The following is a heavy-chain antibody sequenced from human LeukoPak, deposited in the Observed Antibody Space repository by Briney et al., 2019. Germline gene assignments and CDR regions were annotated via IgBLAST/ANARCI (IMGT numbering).Heavy chain of an antibody. Sequence: GASVKVSCKTSGYTFTDYNLHWVRQAPGQRLEWMGIIKPSGGDTSYAQTFQGRVFMTRDTSTSTVYMELSSLKSEDTAVYYCARVRDGHNDAYDIWGQGTMVTVS. J-gene: IGHJ3*02. CDR1: GYTFTDYN. V-gene: IGHV1-46*01. D-gene: IGHD5-24*01. CDR2: IKPSGGDT. CDR3: ARVRDGHNDAYDI.